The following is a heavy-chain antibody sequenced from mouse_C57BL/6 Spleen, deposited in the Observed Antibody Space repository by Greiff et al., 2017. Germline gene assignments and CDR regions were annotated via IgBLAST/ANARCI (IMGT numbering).Heavy chain of an antibody. CDR1: GFNIKDDY. Sequence: EVKLQESGAELVRPGASVKLSCTASGFNIKDDYMHWVKQRPEQGLEWIGWIDPENGDTEYASKFQGKATITADTSSNTAYLQLSSLTSEDTAVYYCTTWGGSVYAMDYWGQGTSVTVSS. CDR2: IDPENGDT. D-gene: IGHD1-1*01. V-gene: IGHV14-4*01. CDR3: TTWGGSVYAMDY. J-gene: IGHJ4*01.